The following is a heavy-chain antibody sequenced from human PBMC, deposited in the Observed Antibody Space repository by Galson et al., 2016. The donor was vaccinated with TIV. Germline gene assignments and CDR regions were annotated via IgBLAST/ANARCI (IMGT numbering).Heavy chain of an antibody. CDR1: GVTFSSYA. Sequence: SVKVSCKASGVTFSSYAISWVRQAPGQGLEWMGGLIPMFGITNYAKRFQGRVTITADGSTSTAYMELSSLRSEDTAVYYCARSNSYNFYYMAVWGQGTTVTVSS. D-gene: IGHD2/OR15-2a*01. CDR2: LIPMFGIT. CDR3: ARSNSYNFYYMAV. J-gene: IGHJ6*03. V-gene: IGHV1-69*13.